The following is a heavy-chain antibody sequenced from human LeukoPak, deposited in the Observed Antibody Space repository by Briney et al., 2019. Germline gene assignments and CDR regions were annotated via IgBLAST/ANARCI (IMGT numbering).Heavy chain of an antibody. CDR2: ITYSGGNT. CDR1: GFTFRSYG. CDR3: AKDGTGCGGDCYSDY. D-gene: IGHD2-21*02. J-gene: IGHJ4*02. Sequence: GGSLRLSCAASGFTFRSYGMSWFRQAPGKGLEWVSAITYSGGNTYYADSVKGRFTISRDNSKGTLYLQMNSLSAEDTAVYYCAKDGTGCGGDCYSDYWGQGTLVTVSS. V-gene: IGHV3-23*01.